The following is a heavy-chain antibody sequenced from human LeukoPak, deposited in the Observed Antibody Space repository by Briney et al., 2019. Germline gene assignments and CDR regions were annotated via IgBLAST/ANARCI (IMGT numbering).Heavy chain of an antibody. J-gene: IGHJ4*02. CDR3: ARDGGLNTNFDY. V-gene: IGHV3-66*01. Sequence: GGSLRLSCAASGFTVASNFMSWVRQAPGKGLDWVSVSFSGGTTFYAESVKGRFTISRDNSKNTLYLEMNSLRAEDTAVYYCARDGGLNTNFDYWGQGTLVTVSS. CDR1: GFTVASNF. D-gene: IGHD2-15*01. CDR2: SFSGGTT.